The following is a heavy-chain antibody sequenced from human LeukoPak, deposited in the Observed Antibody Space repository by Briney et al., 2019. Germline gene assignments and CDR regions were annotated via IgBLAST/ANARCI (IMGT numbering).Heavy chain of an antibody. V-gene: IGHV1-18*01. CDR2: ISTKNGNT. Sequence: ASVKVSCKASGYTFISNGINWVRQAPGQGLEWMAWISTKNGNTKYSQKVQGRVTLTRDTSTNTVYLDLRSLRSDDTAVYYCTRKGSGWGDYWGQGTLVTVSS. CDR1: GYTFISNG. J-gene: IGHJ4*02. D-gene: IGHD3-22*01. CDR3: TRKGSGWGDY.